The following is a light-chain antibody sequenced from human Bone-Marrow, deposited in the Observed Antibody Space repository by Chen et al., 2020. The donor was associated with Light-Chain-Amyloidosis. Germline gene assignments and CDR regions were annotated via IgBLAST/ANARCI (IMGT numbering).Light chain of an antibody. CDR2: RDT. V-gene: IGLV3-25*03. Sequence: YDLTRPPSVSVSPGQTARITCSGDVLPTKYAYWYQQKPGQAPVLVIHRDTERPSVISERFSGSSSGTTATLTISGGQGEDEADYHCQSADSSGTYEVIFGGGTKLTVL. CDR3: QSADSSGTYEVI. J-gene: IGLJ2*01. CDR1: VLPTKY.